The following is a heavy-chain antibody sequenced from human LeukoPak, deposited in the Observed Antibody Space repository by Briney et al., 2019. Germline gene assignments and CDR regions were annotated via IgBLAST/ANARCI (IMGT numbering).Heavy chain of an antibody. CDR1: GYTFTGYY. CDR3: ATQRGSYLWGTDFDY. J-gene: IGHJ4*02. Sequence: ASVKVSCKASGYTFTGYYMHWVRQAPGQGLEWMGWINPNSGDTKYAQKFQGRVTMTRDTSISTAYMELSRLRPDDTALYYCATQRGSYLWGTDFDYWGQGTLVTVSS. V-gene: IGHV1-2*02. D-gene: IGHD3-16*01. CDR2: INPNSGDT.